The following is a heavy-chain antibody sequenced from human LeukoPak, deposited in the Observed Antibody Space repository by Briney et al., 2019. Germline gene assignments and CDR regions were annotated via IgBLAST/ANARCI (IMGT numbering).Heavy chain of an antibody. CDR3: AKVGHIAVAGTDYYYYYMDV. V-gene: IGHV3-23*01. CDR1: GFTFSSYS. J-gene: IGHJ6*03. Sequence: GGSLRLSCAASGFTFSSYSMNWVRQAPGKGLEWVSSISGSGGSTYYADSVKGRFTISRDTSKNTLYLQMNSLRAEDTAVYYCAKVGHIAVAGTDYYYYYMDVWGKGTTVTVSS. D-gene: IGHD6-19*01. CDR2: ISGSGGST.